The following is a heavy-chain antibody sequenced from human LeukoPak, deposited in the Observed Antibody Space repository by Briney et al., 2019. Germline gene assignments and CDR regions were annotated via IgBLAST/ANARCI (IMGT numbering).Heavy chain of an antibody. CDR2: IIRSFGTA. V-gene: IGHV1-69*13. J-gene: IGHJ3*02. D-gene: IGHD4-17*01. Sequence: ASVKVSCKASGGTFSSYAITWVRQAPGQGLEWMGGIIRSFGTANNAQKFQGRVTISVDESTSTAYMELSRLRSENTAVYYCALDYGDYDAFDIWGQGTMVTVSS. CDR1: GGTFSSYA. CDR3: ALDYGDYDAFDI.